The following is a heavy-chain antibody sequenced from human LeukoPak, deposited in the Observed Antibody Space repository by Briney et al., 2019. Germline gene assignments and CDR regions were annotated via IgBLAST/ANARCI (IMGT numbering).Heavy chain of an antibody. CDR2: ISYDGSNK. Sequence: PGRSLRLSCAASGFTFSSYAMHWVRQAPGKGLEWVAVISYDGSNKYYADSVKGRFTISRDNSKNTLYLQMNSLRAEDTAVYYCAKEVPITINYMDVWGKGTTVTVSS. D-gene: IGHD3-3*01. CDR3: AKEVPITINYMDV. J-gene: IGHJ6*03. V-gene: IGHV3-30-3*01. CDR1: GFTFSSYA.